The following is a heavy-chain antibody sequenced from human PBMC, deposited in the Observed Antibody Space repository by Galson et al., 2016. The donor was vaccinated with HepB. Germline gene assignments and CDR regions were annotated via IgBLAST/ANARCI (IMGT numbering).Heavy chain of an antibody. V-gene: IGHV3-23*01. Sequence: SLRLSCAGSGLTFSSYAMSWVRQAPGKGLEWVSAISGSGGNTYYANSVKGRFTISRDNSKNTVFLQINSLRAADTAVYYCAPDLTRDFWGQGTLVTVSA. CDR2: ISGSGGNT. J-gene: IGHJ4*02. CDR1: GLTFSSYA. D-gene: IGHD3-9*01. CDR3: APDLTRDF.